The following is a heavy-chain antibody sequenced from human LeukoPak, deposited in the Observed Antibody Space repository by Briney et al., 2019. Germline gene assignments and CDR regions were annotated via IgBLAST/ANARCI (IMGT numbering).Heavy chain of an antibody. V-gene: IGHV3-13*01. CDR1: GFAFSVYD. CDR3: ARGRSPTLGYFDL. D-gene: IGHD3-10*01. J-gene: IGHJ2*01. CDR2: IGIAGDT. Sequence: LAGGSLRLSCAASGFAFSVYDIHWVCQFTGGRLEWVSGIGIAGDTYYLGSVKGRFTISRENAQNSLYLQMNSLRVGDTAVYYRARGRSPTLGYFDLWGRGTLVTVSS.